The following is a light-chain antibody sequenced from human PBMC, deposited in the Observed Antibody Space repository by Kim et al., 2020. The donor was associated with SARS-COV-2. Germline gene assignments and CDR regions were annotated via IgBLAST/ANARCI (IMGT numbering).Light chain of an antibody. CDR2: GKN. J-gene: IGLJ2*01. Sequence: SELTQDPAVSVALGQTVRITCQGDSLRTYYASWYQQKPGQAPILVIHGKNNRPSGIPDRFSGSSSGNTASLTVTGAQAVDEADYYCISRDNSADHVVFGG. V-gene: IGLV3-19*01. CDR3: ISRDNSADHVV. CDR1: SLRTYY.